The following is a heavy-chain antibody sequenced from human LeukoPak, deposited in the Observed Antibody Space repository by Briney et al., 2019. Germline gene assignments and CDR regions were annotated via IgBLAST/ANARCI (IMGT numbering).Heavy chain of an antibody. V-gene: IGHV1-18*01. Sequence: ASVKVSCKASGYTFTSYGISWVRQAPGQRLEWMGWISAYNGNTNYAQKLQGRVTMTTDTSTSTAYMELRSLRSDDTAVYYCARDKYDILTGYYKPTFYYYYMDVWGKGTTVTVSS. D-gene: IGHD3-9*01. CDR1: GYTFTSYG. J-gene: IGHJ6*03. CDR2: ISAYNGNT. CDR3: ARDKYDILTGYYKPTFYYYYMDV.